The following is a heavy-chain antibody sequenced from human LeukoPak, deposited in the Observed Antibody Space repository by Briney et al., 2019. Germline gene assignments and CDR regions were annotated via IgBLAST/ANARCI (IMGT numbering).Heavy chain of an antibody. Sequence: GGSLRLSCAASGFTFSSYSMNWVRQAPGKGLEWVSSISSSSSYIYYADSVKGRFTISRDNPKNSLYLQMNSLRAEDTAVYYCARDVYYYDSSGYYPANYYGMDVWGQGTTVTVSS. V-gene: IGHV3-21*01. CDR3: ARDVYYYDSSGYYPANYYGMDV. CDR1: GFTFSSYS. J-gene: IGHJ6*02. D-gene: IGHD3-22*01. CDR2: ISSSSSYI.